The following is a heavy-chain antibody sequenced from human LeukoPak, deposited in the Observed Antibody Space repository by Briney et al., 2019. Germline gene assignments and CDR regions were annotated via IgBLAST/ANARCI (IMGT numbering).Heavy chain of an antibody. CDR1: GFTFSSYG. Sequence: PGGSLRLSCAASGFTFSSYGMHWVRQAPGKGLGWVAFIRYDGSNKYYADSVKGRFTISRDNSKNTLYLQMHSLRAEDTAVYYCAKDQFVDYYDSSGYSLDYWGQGTLVTVSS. J-gene: IGHJ4*02. CDR2: IRYDGSNK. CDR3: AKDQFVDYYDSSGYSLDY. V-gene: IGHV3-30*02. D-gene: IGHD3-22*01.